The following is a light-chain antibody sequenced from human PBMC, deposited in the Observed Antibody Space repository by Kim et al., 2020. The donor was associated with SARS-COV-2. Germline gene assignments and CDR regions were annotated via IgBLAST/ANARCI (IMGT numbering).Light chain of an antibody. CDR3: QQYDNYWT. CDR2: GAS. V-gene: IGKV3-15*01. Sequence: EIVMTQSPATLSVSPGEGATLSCRASQSVSTNLAWYQQKPGQAPRLLIYGASTRATNIPARFSGSGSGTEFTLTISSLQSEDLAVYYCQQYDNYWTFGQGTKVDIK. CDR1: QSVSTN. J-gene: IGKJ1*01.